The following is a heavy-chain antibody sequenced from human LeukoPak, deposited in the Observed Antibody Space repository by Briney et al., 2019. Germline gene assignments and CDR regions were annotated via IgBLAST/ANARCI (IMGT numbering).Heavy chain of an antibody. V-gene: IGHV1-69*13. CDR2: IIPIFGTA. CDR3: ASLGGYYDILTGSLTYYFDY. CDR1: GGTFSSYA. D-gene: IGHD3-9*01. Sequence: SVKVSCKASGGTFSSYAISWVRQAPGQGLEWMGGIIPIFGTANYAQKFQGRVTITADESTSTAYMELCSLRSEDTAVYYCASLGGYYDILTGSLTYYFDYWGQGTLVTVSS. J-gene: IGHJ4*02.